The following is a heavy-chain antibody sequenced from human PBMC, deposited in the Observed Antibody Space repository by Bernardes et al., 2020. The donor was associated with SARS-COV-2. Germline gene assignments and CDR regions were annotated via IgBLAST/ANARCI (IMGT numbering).Heavy chain of an antibody. Sequence: GEYLKISCKGSGYSFTSYWIGWVRPMPGKGLEWMGIIYPGDSDTRYSPSFQGQVTISADKSISTAYLQWSSLKASDTAMYYCARQVFGYYGSGSYYYYGMDVWGQGTTVTVSS. CDR1: GYSFTSYW. CDR2: IYPGDSDT. CDR3: ARQVFGYYGSGSYYYYGMDV. D-gene: IGHD3-10*01. J-gene: IGHJ6*02. V-gene: IGHV5-51*01.